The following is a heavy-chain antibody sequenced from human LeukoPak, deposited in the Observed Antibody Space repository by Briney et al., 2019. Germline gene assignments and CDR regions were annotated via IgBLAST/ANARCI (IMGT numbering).Heavy chain of an antibody. CDR1: GFTFSNAW. D-gene: IGHD4-17*01. Sequence: GGSLRLSCAASGFTFSNAWMSWVRQAPGKGLEWVSYVSGGSSYTNYADSVKGRFTISRDNAKNSLYLQINSLRAEDTAVYYCARIYGDSFFDYWGQGTLVTVSS. J-gene: IGHJ4*02. V-gene: IGHV3-11*03. CDR3: ARIYGDSFFDY. CDR2: VSGGSSYT.